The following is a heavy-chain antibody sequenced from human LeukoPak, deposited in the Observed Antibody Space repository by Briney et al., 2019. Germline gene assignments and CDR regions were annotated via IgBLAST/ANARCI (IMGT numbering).Heavy chain of an antibody. D-gene: IGHD6-13*01. CDR2: INPSGGST. J-gene: IGHJ6*03. Sequence: ASVKVSCKASGYTFTSYHMHWVRQAPGQGLEWMGIINPSGGSTSYAQKFQGRVTITTDESTSTAYMELSSLRSEDTAVYYCARESDSSSRYYYYMDVWGKGTTVTVSS. CDR1: GYTFTSYH. V-gene: IGHV1-46*01. CDR3: ARESDSSSRYYYYMDV.